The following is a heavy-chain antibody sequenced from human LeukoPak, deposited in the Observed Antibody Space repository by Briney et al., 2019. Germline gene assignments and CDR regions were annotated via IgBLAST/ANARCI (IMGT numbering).Heavy chain of an antibody. CDR2: IIPILGIA. D-gene: IGHD2-21*02. CDR3: ARPVEGDYYFDY. J-gene: IGHJ4*02. V-gene: IGHV1-69*04. CDR1: GGTFSSYA. Sequence: SVKVSCKASGGTFSSYAISWVRQAPGQGLEWMGRIIPILGIANYAQKFQGRVTITADKSTSTAYMELSSLRSEDTAVYYCARPVEGDYYFDYWGQGTLVTVSS.